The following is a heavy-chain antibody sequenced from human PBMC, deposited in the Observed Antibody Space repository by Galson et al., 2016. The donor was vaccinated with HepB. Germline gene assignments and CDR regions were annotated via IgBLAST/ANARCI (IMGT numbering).Heavy chain of an antibody. J-gene: IGHJ4*02. Sequence: SLRLSCAASGFTFSIFAMSWVRQAPGKGLEWVSSINIGGDSTYYADSVKGRFTISRDNSKNTVYLQLNSLRAEDTALYYCAKDSPYSSGWSTYWGQGTLVTVSS. CDR2: INIGGDST. CDR1: GFTFSIFA. V-gene: IGHV3-23*01. CDR3: AKDSPYSSGWSTY. D-gene: IGHD6-19*01.